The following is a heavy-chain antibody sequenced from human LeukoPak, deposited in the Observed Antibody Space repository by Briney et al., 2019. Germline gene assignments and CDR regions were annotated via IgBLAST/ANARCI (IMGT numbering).Heavy chain of an antibody. CDR2: IKQDGSEK. V-gene: IGHV3-7*04. D-gene: IGHD1-26*01. J-gene: IGHJ3*02. Sequence: GGSLRLSCAASGFIVSSNYMSWVRQAPGKGLEWVANIKQDGSEKYYVDSVKGRFTISRDNAKNSLYLQMNSLRADDTALYYCARHWEGVESDAFDIWGQGTMVTVSS. CDR3: ARHWEGVESDAFDI. CDR1: GFIVSSNY.